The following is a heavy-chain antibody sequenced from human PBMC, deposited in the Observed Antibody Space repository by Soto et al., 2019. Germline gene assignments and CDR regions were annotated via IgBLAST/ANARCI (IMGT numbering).Heavy chain of an antibody. V-gene: IGHV3-48*03. Sequence: EVQLVESGGGLVQPGGSLRLSCAASGFTFSSYEMNWVRQAPGKGLEWVSYISSSGSTIYYADSVKGRFTISRDNAKNSLYRQMNSLRAEDTAVYYCARAGYSSSWYGGVYYYGMDVWGQGTTVTVSS. D-gene: IGHD6-13*01. J-gene: IGHJ6*02. CDR2: ISSSGSTI. CDR3: ARAGYSSSWYGGVYYYGMDV. CDR1: GFTFSSYE.